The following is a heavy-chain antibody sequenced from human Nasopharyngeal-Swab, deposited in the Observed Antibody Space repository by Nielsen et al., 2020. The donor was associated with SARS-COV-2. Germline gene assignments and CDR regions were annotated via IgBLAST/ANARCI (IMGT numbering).Heavy chain of an antibody. CDR1: GFTFDDYG. CDR2: INWNGGST. Sequence: GESLKISCAASGFTFDDYGISWVRQAPGKGLEWVSGINWNGGSTDYADSVKGRFTISRDNSKNSLYLQMNSLRTEDTALYYCAKDSLMITFGGVMGGFDYWGQGTLVTVSS. J-gene: IGHJ4*02. CDR3: AKDSLMITFGGVMGGFDY. V-gene: IGHV3-20*04. D-gene: IGHD3-16*01.